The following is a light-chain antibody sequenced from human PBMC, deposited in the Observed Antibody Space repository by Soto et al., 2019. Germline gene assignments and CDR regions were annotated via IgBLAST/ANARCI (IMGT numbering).Light chain of an antibody. Sequence: EIVLTQSPATLSLSPGERATLSCRASQSVSSYLAWYQQKPGQAPRLLIYDASNRATGIPARFSGSGPGTDFTLTISSIEPDDFAVYYCQQRSNWPRGTFGQGTKLEIK. CDR1: QSVSSY. CDR3: QQRSNWPRGT. V-gene: IGKV3-11*01. J-gene: IGKJ2*02. CDR2: DAS.